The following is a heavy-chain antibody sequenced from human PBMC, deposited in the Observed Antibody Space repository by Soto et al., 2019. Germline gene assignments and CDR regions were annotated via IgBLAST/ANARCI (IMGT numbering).Heavy chain of an antibody. J-gene: IGHJ4*02. Sequence: QVQLVQSGAEVKKPGASVKVSCKASGYTFTSYDINWVRQATGQGLEWMGWMNPNSGNTGYAQKFQGRVTRTTKTSIRTAYMELSSIRSEDTGVYYCERGITIFGVVPGWGQGTLVTVSS. CDR2: MNPNSGNT. CDR1: GYTFTSYD. D-gene: IGHD3-3*01. CDR3: ERGITIFGVVPG. V-gene: IGHV1-8*01.